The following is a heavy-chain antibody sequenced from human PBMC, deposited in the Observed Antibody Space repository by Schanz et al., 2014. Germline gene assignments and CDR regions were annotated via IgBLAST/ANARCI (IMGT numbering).Heavy chain of an antibody. CDR3: AKDRQNRVNRVGYYYGMDV. Sequence: ESGGGLVQPGRSLRLSCAASGFTFDDYAMHWVRQAPGKGLEWVSGISWNSGSIGYADSVKGRFTISRDDAKNSLYLQMNSLRAEDTALYYCAKDRQNRVNRVGYYYGMDVWGQGTTVTVSS. CDR2: ISWNSGSI. V-gene: IGHV3-9*01. D-gene: IGHD3-16*01. J-gene: IGHJ6*02. CDR1: GFTFDDYA.